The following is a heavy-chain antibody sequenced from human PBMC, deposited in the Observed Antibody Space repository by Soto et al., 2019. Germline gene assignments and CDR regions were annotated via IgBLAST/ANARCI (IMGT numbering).Heavy chain of an antibody. V-gene: IGHV1-18*01. CDR1: GYPFTSYS. CDR3: ASGVNDFYPYLDA. Sequence: QVQLMQSGAEVKKPGASVKVSCKASGYPFTSYSISWVRQAPGQGLEWMGWISTYNGNTNYAQKFQGRRTMTTDTSTSTAYMQVRSLSSAAAAVDDRASGVNDFYPYLDAVCKGTRVTVTS. J-gene: IGHJ6*03. D-gene: IGHD1-1*01. CDR2: ISTYNGNT.